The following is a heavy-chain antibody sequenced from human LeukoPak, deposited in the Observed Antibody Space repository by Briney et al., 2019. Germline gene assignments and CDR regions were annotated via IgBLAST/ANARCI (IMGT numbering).Heavy chain of an antibody. D-gene: IGHD5-24*01. CDR2: INHSGST. CDR3: ARRSYNSPFRY. V-gene: IGHV4-34*01. J-gene: IGHJ4*02. CDR1: GGSFSGYY. Sequence: SETLSLTCAVYGGSFSGYYWSWVRQPPGKGLEWIGEINHSGSTNYNPSLKSRVTISVDTSKNQFSLKLSSVTAADTAVYYCARRSYNSPFRYWGQGTLVTVSS.